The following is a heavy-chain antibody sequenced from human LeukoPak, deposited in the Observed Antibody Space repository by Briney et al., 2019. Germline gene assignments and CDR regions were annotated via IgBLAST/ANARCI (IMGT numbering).Heavy chain of an antibody. Sequence: LGGSLRLSCAASGFTFSSYAMHWVRQAPGKGLEWVAVISYDGSNKYYADSVKGRFTISRDNSKNTLYLQMNSLRAEDTAVYYCARDFYVVVVPAAISRLYYYYYGMDVWGQGTTVTVSS. CDR2: ISYDGSNK. V-gene: IGHV3-30-3*01. CDR1: GFTFSSYA. CDR3: ARDFYVVVVPAAISRLYYYYYGMDV. J-gene: IGHJ6*02. D-gene: IGHD2-2*02.